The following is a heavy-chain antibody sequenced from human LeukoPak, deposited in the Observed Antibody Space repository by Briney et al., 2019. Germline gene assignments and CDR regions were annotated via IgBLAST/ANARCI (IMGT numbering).Heavy chain of an antibody. CDR2: ISSSSSTI. J-gene: IGHJ5*02. Sequence: GGSLRLSWAAAGFTFSSYAMNWVRQAPGKGLEWVSYISSSSSTIYYADSVKDRFTISRDNAKNSLYLQMNSLRAEDTAVYYCARDLPSSGWYPNWFDPWGQGTLVTVSS. D-gene: IGHD6-19*01. V-gene: IGHV3-48*01. CDR3: ARDLPSSGWYPNWFDP. CDR1: GFTFSSYA.